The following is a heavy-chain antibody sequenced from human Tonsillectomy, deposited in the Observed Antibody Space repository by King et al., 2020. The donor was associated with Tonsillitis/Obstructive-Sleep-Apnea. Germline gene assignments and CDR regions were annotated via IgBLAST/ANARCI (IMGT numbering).Heavy chain of an antibody. Sequence: VQLVESGGGVVQPGRSLRLSCAASGFTFSNYAMHWVRQAPDKGLGWVAVISYDGSNQYYADSVKGRFTISRDTSKNTLYLQMNSLRADDTSVYYCAREGGLQYYFDSWGQGTLVTVSS. CDR3: AREGGLQYYFDS. CDR1: GFTFSNYA. D-gene: IGHD3-9*01. J-gene: IGHJ4*02. V-gene: IGHV3-30*04. CDR2: ISYDGSNQ.